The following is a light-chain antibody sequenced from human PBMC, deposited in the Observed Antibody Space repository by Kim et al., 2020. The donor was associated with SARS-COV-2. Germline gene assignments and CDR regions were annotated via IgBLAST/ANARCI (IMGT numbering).Light chain of an antibody. J-gene: IGKJ2*01. CDR1: QSVSSSY. CDR2: GAS. V-gene: IGKV3-20*01. Sequence: EIVLTQSPGTLSLSPGERATLSCRASQSVSSSYLAWYQQKPGLAPRLLIYGASSRATGIPDRFSGSGSGTDFTITISRLEPEDFAVYYCQQYGSTPEYTFGQGTKLEI. CDR3: QQYGSTPEYT.